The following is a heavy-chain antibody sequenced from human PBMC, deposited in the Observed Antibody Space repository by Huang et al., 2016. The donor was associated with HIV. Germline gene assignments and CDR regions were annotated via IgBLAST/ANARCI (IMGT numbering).Heavy chain of an antibody. D-gene: IGHD3-22*01. J-gene: IGHJ3*02. CDR1: GFTFRNFW. CDR3: ARARDFFDTTDYYPAACDI. V-gene: IGHV3-7*01. Sequence: EVQLVESGGGLVQPGGSLRLSCTASGFTFRNFWMSWVRQTPGKGLEWVATIKHDGTDIYYVDSVEGRFTISGDNAQNSVYLQMKTLRAEDTAVYYCARARDFFDTTDYYPAACDIWGRGTMVTVSS. CDR2: IKHDGTDI.